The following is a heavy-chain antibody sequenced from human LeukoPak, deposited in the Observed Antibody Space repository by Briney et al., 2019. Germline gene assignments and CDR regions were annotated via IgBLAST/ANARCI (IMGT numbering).Heavy chain of an antibody. CDR3: ARGKWELLSHYWCFDL. J-gene: IGHJ2*01. CDR1: GDSVSSNSAA. Sequence: SQTLSLTCAISGDSVSSNSAAWNWIRQSPSRGLEWLGRTYYRSKWYNDYAVSVKSRITINPDTSKNQFSLQLNSVTPEDTAVFYCARGKWELLSHYWCFDLWGRGTLVTVSS. V-gene: IGHV6-1*01. CDR2: TYYRSKWYN. D-gene: IGHD1-26*01.